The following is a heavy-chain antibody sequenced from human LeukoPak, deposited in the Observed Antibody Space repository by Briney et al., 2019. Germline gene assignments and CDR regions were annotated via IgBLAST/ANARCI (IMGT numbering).Heavy chain of an antibody. D-gene: IGHD3-3*01. CDR2: IKGDGSEK. J-gene: IGHJ4*02. CDR3: ARALSG. Sequence: GGSLRLSCVASGFTFSSYAMTWVRQAPGKGLEWVANIKGDGSEKYYVDSVRGRFSISRDNAKNSLYLQMNSLRAEDTAVYYCARALSGWGQGILVTVSS. CDR1: GFTFSSYA. V-gene: IGHV3-7*03.